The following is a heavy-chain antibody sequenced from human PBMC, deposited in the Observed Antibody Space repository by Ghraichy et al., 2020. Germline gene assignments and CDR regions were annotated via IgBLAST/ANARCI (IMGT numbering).Heavy chain of an antibody. CDR3: ARAASSGWYIQYFQH. V-gene: IGHV4-59*01. J-gene: IGHJ1*01. CDR2: IYYSGST. Sequence: SETLSLTCTVSGGSISSYYWSWIQQPPGKGLEWIGYIYYSGSTNYNPSLKSRVTILVDTSKNQFSLKLSSVTAADTAVYYCARAASSGWYIQYFQHWGQGTLSPSPQ. CDR1: GGSISSYY. D-gene: IGHD6-19*01.